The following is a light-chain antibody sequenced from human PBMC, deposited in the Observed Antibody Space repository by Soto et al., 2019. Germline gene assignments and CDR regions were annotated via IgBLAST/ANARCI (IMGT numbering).Light chain of an antibody. CDR1: QSINSH. Sequence: DIQMTQSPSSLSASVGDRVTITCRASQSINSHLNWYQQKPGKAPKLLIYAASSLEGGVPSRFSGSGSGTDFTLTISSLQPEDFATYCCQQSDSTPYTFGQGTKV. V-gene: IGKV1-39*01. CDR2: AAS. J-gene: IGKJ2*01. CDR3: QQSDSTPYT.